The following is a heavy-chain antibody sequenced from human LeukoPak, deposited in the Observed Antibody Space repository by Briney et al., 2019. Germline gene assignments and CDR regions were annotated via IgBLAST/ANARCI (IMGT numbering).Heavy chain of an antibody. V-gene: IGHV1-8*01. CDR2: MNPNSGNT. D-gene: IGHD6-13*01. CDR1: GYTFTSYD. Sequence: GASVTVSCKASGYTFTSYDINWVRQAPGQGLEWMGWMNPNSGNTGYAQKFQGRVTMTRNTSISTAYMELSSLRSEDTAVYYCARGLIAAANLNWFDPWGQGTLVTVSS. J-gene: IGHJ5*02. CDR3: ARGLIAAANLNWFDP.